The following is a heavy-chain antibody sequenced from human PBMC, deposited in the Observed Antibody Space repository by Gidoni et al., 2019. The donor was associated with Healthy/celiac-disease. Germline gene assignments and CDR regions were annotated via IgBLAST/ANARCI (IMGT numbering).Heavy chain of an antibody. CDR3: ARDHYYDSSGYSGGYQGVYYYYGMDV. CDR2: ISAYNGNT. J-gene: IGHJ6*02. D-gene: IGHD3-22*01. Sequence: QVQLVQSGAEVKKPGASVKVSCKASGYTFTSYGISWVRQAPGQGLEWMGWISAYNGNTNYAQKIQGRVTMTTDTSKSTAYMELRSLRSDDTAVYYCARDHYYDSSGYSGGYQGVYYYYGMDVWGQGTTVTVSS. CDR1: GYTFTSYG. V-gene: IGHV1-18*01.